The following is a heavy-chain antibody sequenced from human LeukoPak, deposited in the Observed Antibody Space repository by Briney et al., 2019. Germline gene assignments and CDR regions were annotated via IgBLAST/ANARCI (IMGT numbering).Heavy chain of an antibody. CDR2: ISYRTSHI. CDR3: GRAFPPLRTAAAGDY. J-gene: IGHJ4*02. D-gene: IGHD6-13*01. V-gene: IGHV3-21*01. Sequence: PGGSLRLSCTASGFTFSDCAMSWFRQAPGKGLEWVSSISYRTSHIYYADSVKGRFTISRDNAKNSLYLQMDSLRAEDTAVYFCGRAFPPLRTAAAGDYWGQGTLVTVSS. CDR1: GFTFSDCA.